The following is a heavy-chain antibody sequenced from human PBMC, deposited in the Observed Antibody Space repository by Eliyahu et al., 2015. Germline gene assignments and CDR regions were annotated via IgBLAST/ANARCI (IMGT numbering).Heavy chain of an antibody. CDR1: GFTFSSYT. V-gene: IGHV3-21*01. D-gene: IGHD3-22*01. CDR2: ISSSSSYI. CDR3: ARAYYDSSGYYDY. Sequence: GSLRLSCAASGFTFSSYTMNWVRQAPGKGLEWVSSISSSSSYIYYADSVKGRFTISRDNAKISLYLQMNSLRAEDTAVYYCARAYYDSSGYYDYWGQGTLVTVSS. J-gene: IGHJ4*02.